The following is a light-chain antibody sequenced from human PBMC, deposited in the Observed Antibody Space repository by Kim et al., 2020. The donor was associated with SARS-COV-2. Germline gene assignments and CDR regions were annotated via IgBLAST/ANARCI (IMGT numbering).Light chain of an antibody. Sequence: RVTISCTGSSSNIGAGYDVHWYQQLPGTAPKLLIYGNSNRPSGVPDRFSGSKSGTSASLAITGLQAEDEADYYCQSYDSSLGGWVFGGGTKLTVL. CDR2: GNS. CDR1: SSNIGAGYD. J-gene: IGLJ3*02. V-gene: IGLV1-40*01. CDR3: QSYDSSLGGWV.